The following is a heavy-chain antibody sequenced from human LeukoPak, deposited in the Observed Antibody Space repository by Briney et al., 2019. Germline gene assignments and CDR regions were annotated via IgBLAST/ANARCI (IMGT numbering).Heavy chain of an antibody. V-gene: IGHV1-3*01. Sequence: GASVKVSCKASGYTFTSYAMHWVRQAPGQRLEWMGWINAGNGNTKYSQKFQGRVTITRDTSASIAYMELSSLRSEDTAVYYCARGRPAPNPYCSGGSCPYNWFDPWGQGTLVTVSS. CDR3: ARGRPAPNPYCSGGSCPYNWFDP. CDR1: GYTFTSYA. CDR2: INAGNGNT. J-gene: IGHJ5*02. D-gene: IGHD2-15*01.